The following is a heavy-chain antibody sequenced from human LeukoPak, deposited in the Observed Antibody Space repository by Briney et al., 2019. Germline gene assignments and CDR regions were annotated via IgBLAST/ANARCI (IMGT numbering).Heavy chain of an antibody. D-gene: IGHD3-10*01. CDR2: INSGNTYI. Sequence: GGSLRLSCAASGFTFSSYTMNWVRQAPGKGLEWVSLINSGNTYIHYADSVKGRFTISRDNAKNSLYLQMNSLRAEDTALYYCARLSAYYYGSFFYYYMDVWGKGTTVTVSS. CDR3: ARLSAYYYGSFFYYYMDV. J-gene: IGHJ6*03. V-gene: IGHV3-21*01. CDR1: GFTFSSYT.